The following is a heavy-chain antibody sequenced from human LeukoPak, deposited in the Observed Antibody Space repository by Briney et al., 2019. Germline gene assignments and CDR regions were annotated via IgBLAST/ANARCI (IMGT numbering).Heavy chain of an antibody. CDR2: IYNTGTT. CDR3: ARQGMVRENYFDC. CDR1: GGSIRSADYY. D-gene: IGHD3-10*01. V-gene: IGHV4-30-4*01. J-gene: IGHJ4*02. Sequence: SETLSPTCTVSGGSIRSADYYWSWIRQPPGKGLEWIGNIYNTGTTNYHPSLKSRVTISLETSKNQFSLKLSSVTVADTAVYFCARQGMVRENYFDCWGQGTLVTVSS.